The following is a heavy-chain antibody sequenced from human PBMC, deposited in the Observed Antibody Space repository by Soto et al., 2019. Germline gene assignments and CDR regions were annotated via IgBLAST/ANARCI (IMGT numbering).Heavy chain of an antibody. Sequence: EVQLLESGGSLVQPGGSLRLSCAASGFTFSTFAMNLVRQAPGEGLYWVSSISGSGGNTQYADSVKGRVTISRDNSKNTLYLQMNILRAADTAVYYCAKGDVLMTTSGGWCTWVDPWGQGTLVIVSS. CDR2: ISGSGGNT. V-gene: IGHV3-23*01. CDR1: GFTFSTFA. CDR3: AKGDVLMTTSGGWCTWVDP. D-gene: IGHD2-21*01. J-gene: IGHJ5*02.